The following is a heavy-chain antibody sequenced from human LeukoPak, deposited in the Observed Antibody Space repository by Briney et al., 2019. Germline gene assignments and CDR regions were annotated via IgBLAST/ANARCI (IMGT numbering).Heavy chain of an antibody. CDR2: IYLRGNT. CDR1: GGSISSSNW. J-gene: IGHJ4*02. Sequence: PSETLSLTCAISGGSISSSNWWTWVRQPPGKGLEWVGEIYLRGNTNYNPSLESRVTISVDESKTQLSLRLESVTAADTAVYYCARVVRGNFDYWSQGTLVTVSS. V-gene: IGHV4-4*02. D-gene: IGHD3-16*01. CDR3: ARVVRGNFDY.